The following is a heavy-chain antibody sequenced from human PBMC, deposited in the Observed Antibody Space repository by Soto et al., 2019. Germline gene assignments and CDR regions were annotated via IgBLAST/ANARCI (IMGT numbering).Heavy chain of an antibody. V-gene: IGHV2-5*02. CDR3: AHSGGTVNWFDP. Sequence: GLDLEWLALIYWDDDKRYSPSLKSRLTITKDTSKNQVVLTMTNMDPVDTATYYCAHSGGTVNWFDPWGQGTLVTVSS. CDR2: IYWDDDK. J-gene: IGHJ5*02. D-gene: IGHD4-4*01.